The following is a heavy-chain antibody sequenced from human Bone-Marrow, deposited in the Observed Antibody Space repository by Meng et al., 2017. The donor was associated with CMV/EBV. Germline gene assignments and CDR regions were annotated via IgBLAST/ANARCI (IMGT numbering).Heavy chain of an antibody. V-gene: IGHV1-18*01. J-gene: IGHJ4*02. Sequence: ASVKVSCKASGYTFTSYAMHWVRQAPGQRLEWMGWISAYNGNTNYAQNLQGRVTMTTDTSTSTAYMELRSLRSDDTALYYCARSDYDFWSGYYVYWGQGTLVTVSS. D-gene: IGHD3-3*01. CDR3: ARSDYDFWSGYYVY. CDR2: ISAYNGNT. CDR1: GYTFTSYA.